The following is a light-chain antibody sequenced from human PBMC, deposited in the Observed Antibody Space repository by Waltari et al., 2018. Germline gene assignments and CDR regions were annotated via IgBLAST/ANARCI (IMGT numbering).Light chain of an antibody. Sequence: QSALTQPASVSGSPGQSITIFCPGTSSDVGGYNYVSWYQQHPGKAPKLVIYDVSYWPSGVSNRFSGSKSGNTASLTISGLQAEDEADYYCSSYTSSSTLVFGGGTKLTVL. CDR1: SSDVGGYNY. J-gene: IGLJ2*01. CDR3: SSYTSSSTLV. V-gene: IGLV2-14*03. CDR2: DVS.